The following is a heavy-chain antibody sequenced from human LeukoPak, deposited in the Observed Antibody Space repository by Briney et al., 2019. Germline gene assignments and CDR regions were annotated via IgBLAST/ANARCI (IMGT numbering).Heavy chain of an antibody. CDR3: ARGPSGYHNT. CDR1: GFTFSSYS. Sequence: GGSLRLSCAASGFTFSSYSMNWVRQAPGKGLEWVSYISSSSSTIYYADSVKGRFTISRDNSKNTLYLQMNSLRAEDTAVYYCARGPSGYHNTGGQGTLVTVSS. CDR2: ISSSSSTI. J-gene: IGHJ4*02. V-gene: IGHV3-48*01. D-gene: IGHD5-12*01.